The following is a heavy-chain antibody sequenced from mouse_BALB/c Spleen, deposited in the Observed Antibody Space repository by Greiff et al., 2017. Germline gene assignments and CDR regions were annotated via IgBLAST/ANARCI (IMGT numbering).Heavy chain of an antibody. CDR3: ARGEDYGYSWFAY. V-gene: IGHV5-9-3*01. CDR1: GFTFSSYA. Sequence: EVQLQESGGGLVKPGGSLKLSCAASGFTFSSYAMSWVRQTPEKRLEWVATISSGGSYTYYPDSVKGRFTISRDNAKNTLYLQMSSLRSEDTAMYYCARGEDYGYSWFAYWGQGTLVTVSA. J-gene: IGHJ3*01. CDR2: ISSGGSYT. D-gene: IGHD1-2*01.